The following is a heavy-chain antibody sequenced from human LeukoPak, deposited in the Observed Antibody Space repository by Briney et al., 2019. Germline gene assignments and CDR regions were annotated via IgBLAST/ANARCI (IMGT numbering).Heavy chain of an antibody. CDR3: ARELFYYDSSGYYHFDY. V-gene: IGHV3-15*01. J-gene: IGHJ4*02. CDR2: SKSKADGGTT. D-gene: IGHD3-22*01. Sequence: GGSLRLSCAVSGFTLSNAWMKWVRQAPGKGLEWVGRSKSKADGGTTDYAAPVKGRFTISRDNSKNTLYLQMNSLRAEDTAVYYCARELFYYDSSGYYHFDYWGQGTLVTVSS. CDR1: GFTLSNAW.